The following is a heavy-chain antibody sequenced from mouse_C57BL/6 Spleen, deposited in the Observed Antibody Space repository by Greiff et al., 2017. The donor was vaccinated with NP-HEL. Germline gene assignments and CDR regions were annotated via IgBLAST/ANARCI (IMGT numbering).Heavy chain of an antibody. Sequence: EVKLVESGGGLVQPGGSMKLSCVASGFTFTNYWMNWVRQSPEKGLEWIAQISSNSDNYETNYAESVKGRFTIARDDSKSSVYLQMSKLRAEDTGIYYCTGLSRRGYFDVWGTGTTVTVSS. D-gene: IGHD1-1*01. J-gene: IGHJ1*03. CDR1: GFTFTNYW. CDR2: ISSNSDNYET. CDR3: TGLSRRGYFDV. V-gene: IGHV6-3*01.